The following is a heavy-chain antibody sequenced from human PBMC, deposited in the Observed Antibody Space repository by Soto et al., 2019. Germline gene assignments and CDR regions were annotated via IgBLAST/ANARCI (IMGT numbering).Heavy chain of an antibody. J-gene: IGHJ4*02. CDR3: ARVVKCGLDKYSSSG. V-gene: IGHV1-69*13. Sequence: SVKLSCETSSGTFSSYAINSVRQAPEQRPEWMGENIKIFGTANYAQKFQGRVTITADESTSTAYMELCSLRAEDTAVYYCARVVKCGLDKYSSSGWGQGTLVTVSS. CDR1: SGTFSSYA. D-gene: IGHD6-13*01. CDR2: NIKIFGTA.